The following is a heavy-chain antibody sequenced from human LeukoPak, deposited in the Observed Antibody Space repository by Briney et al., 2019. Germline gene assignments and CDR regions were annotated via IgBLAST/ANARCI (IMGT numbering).Heavy chain of an antibody. J-gene: IGHJ2*01. CDR3: AKEVLNYEIPYWYFDL. CDR2: ISYDGSNK. D-gene: IGHD3-9*01. Sequence: PGGSLRLSCAASGFTFSSYAMHWVRQAPGKGLEWVAVISYDGSNKYYADSVKGRFTISRDNSKNTLYLQMNSLRAEDTAVYHCAKEVLNYEIPYWYFDLWGRGTLVTVSS. V-gene: IGHV3-30*04. CDR1: GFTFSSYA.